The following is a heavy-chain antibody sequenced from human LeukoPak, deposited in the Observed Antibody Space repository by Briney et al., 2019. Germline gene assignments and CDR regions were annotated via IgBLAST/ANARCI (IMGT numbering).Heavy chain of an antibody. CDR1: GFTFDDYA. CDR3: AKGTGRYWTFFDS. D-gene: IGHD1-26*01. J-gene: IGHJ4*02. Sequence: GGSLRLSCAASGFTFDDYAMHWVRQAPGKGLEWVPGISWNSGSIDYAASVKGRFTISRDNAKKSLYLQMNSLRPEDTALYYCAKGTGRYWTFFDSWGQGTQVTVSS. V-gene: IGHV3-9*01. CDR2: ISWNSGSI.